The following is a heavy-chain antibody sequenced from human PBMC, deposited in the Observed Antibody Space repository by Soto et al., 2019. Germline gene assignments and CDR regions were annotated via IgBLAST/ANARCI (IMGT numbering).Heavy chain of an antibody. J-gene: IGHJ4*02. CDR3: ARGPDYGDYATYFDY. CDR1: GYTFTSYG. Sequence: QVQLVQSGAEVKKPGASVKVSCKASGYTFTSYGISWVRQAPGQGLEWMGWISAYNGNTNYAQKLQGRVTITADESTSTAYMELSSLRSEDTAVYYCARGPDYGDYATYFDYWGQGTLVTVSS. CDR2: ISAYNGNT. V-gene: IGHV1-18*01. D-gene: IGHD4-17*01.